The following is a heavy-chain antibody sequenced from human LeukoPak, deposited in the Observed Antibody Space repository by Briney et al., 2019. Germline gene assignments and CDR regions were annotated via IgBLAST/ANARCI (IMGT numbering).Heavy chain of an antibody. Sequence: SVKVSCKASGYTFTSYGISWVRQAPGQGLEWMGGIIPIFGTANYAQKFQGRVTITADKSTSTAYLELSSLGSEDTAVYYCARGRYDFWSGYDYYYMDVWGKGTPVTVSS. J-gene: IGHJ6*03. D-gene: IGHD3-3*01. V-gene: IGHV1-69*06. CDR2: IIPIFGTA. CDR3: ARGRYDFWSGYDYYYMDV. CDR1: GYTFTSYG.